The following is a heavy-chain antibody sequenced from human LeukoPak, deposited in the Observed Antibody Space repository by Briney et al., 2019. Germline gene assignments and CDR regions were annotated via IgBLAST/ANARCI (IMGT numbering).Heavy chain of an antibody. J-gene: IGHJ4*02. D-gene: IGHD6-13*01. V-gene: IGHV1-2*02. CDR2: INPKRGTN. CDR1: GYTFTGYY. Sequence: SLRLSCTVSGYTFTGYYMHCVRQAPGQGREWVVWINPKRGTNNNAKNMQGSVTKTRATTISTSYKELTRPRADDTALYYCARGLKYSSSCYSRPYYFDYWGQGTLVTVSS. CDR3: ARGLKYSSSCYSRPYYFDY.